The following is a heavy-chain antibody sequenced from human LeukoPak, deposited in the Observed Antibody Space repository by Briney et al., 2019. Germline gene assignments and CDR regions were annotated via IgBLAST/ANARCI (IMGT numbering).Heavy chain of an antibody. Sequence: SETLSLTCAVSGGSISSSNWWSWVRQPPGKGLEWIGEIYHSGSTNYNPSLKSRVTISVDTSKNQFSLKLSSVTAADTAVYYCARIRTASPQVNYGMDVWGQGTTVTVSS. J-gene: IGHJ6*02. CDR1: GGSISSSNW. V-gene: IGHV4-4*02. CDR2: IYHSGST. D-gene: IGHD2-2*01. CDR3: ARIRTASPQVNYGMDV.